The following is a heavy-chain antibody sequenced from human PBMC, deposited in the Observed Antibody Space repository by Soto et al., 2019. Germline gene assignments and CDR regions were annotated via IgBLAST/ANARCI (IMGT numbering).Heavy chain of an antibody. CDR2: IIPIFGTA. J-gene: IGHJ6*02. D-gene: IGHD2-15*01. CDR1: GGNFSSYA. CDR3: ATTGYCRGGSCYFLTRHYYYSGMDV. Sequence: SVKVSCKASGGNFSSYAISRVRQAPGHGLEWMGGIIPIFGTANYAQKFQGRVTITADESTSTAYMELSSLRSEDTAVYYCATTGYCRGGSCYFLTRHYYYSGMDVWGQGTTATVSS. V-gene: IGHV1-69*13.